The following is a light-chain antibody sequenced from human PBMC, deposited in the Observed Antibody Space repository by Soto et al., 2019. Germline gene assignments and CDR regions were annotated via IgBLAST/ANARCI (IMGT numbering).Light chain of an antibody. CDR3: HQYATSPYT. V-gene: IGKV3-20*01. J-gene: IGKJ2*01. Sequence: EIGLTQSPGTLSLSPGERATLSCRASQYVSATYLSWLQQRPGQAPRLLVFGASTRATGIPERFSGSGSGTDFTLTVSSLEPEDFAVYYCHQYATSPYTFGQGAKLEI. CDR1: QYVSATY. CDR2: GAS.